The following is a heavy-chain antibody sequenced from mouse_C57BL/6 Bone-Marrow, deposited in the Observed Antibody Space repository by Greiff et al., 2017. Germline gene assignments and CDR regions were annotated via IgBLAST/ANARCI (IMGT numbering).Heavy chain of an antibody. J-gene: IGHJ2*01. Sequence: EVQLQQSGAELVRPGASVKLSCTASGFNIKDYYMHWVKQRPEQGLEWIGRIDPEDGDTEYAPKFQGKATMPADTSSNTAYLQRSSLTSEDTAVYYCTTGRWLLLDYWGQGTTLTVSS. D-gene: IGHD2-3*01. CDR1: GFNIKDYY. V-gene: IGHV14-1*01. CDR2: IDPEDGDT. CDR3: TTGRWLLLDY.